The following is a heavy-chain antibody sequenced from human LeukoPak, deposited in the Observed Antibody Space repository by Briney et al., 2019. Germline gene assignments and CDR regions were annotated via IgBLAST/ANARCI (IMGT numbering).Heavy chain of an antibody. CDR3: ARTFFTETWFDP. CDR2: IYYSGSI. J-gene: IGHJ5*02. Sequence: GSLRLSCEASGFTFDNYAMSWIRQPPGKGLEWIGYIYYSGSIKYNPSLKSRVTMSVDTSKNQFSLKLSSVTAADTAVYYCARTFFTETWFDPWGQGTLVTVSS. V-gene: IGHV4-59*01. CDR1: GFTFDNYA. D-gene: IGHD2/OR15-2a*01.